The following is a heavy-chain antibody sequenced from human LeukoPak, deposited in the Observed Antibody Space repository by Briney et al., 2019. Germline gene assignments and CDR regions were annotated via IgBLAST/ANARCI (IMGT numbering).Heavy chain of an antibody. CDR3: ATGGTSWTDEFDY. Sequence: GASVKVSCKVSGYTLTELSMHWVRQAPGKGLEWMGGFDPEDGETIYAQKFQGRVTMTEDTSTDTAYMELSSLRPEDTAVYYCATGGTSWTDEFDYWGQGTLVTVSS. D-gene: IGHD2-2*01. V-gene: IGHV1-24*01. J-gene: IGHJ4*02. CDR1: GYTLTELS. CDR2: FDPEDGET.